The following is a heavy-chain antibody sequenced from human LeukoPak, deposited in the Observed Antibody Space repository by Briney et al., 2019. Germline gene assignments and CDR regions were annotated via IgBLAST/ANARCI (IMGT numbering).Heavy chain of an antibody. V-gene: IGHV3-23*01. D-gene: IGHD6-13*01. CDR2: ISGSGAGP. J-gene: IGHJ4*02. CDR1: GFTFSNYA. Sequence: GGSLRLSCAASGFTFSNYAMSWVRQAPGKGLEWVSGISGSGAGPYYGDSVQGRFTISRDNSKNTLYLQMDSPRAEDTAVYYCAKEKQRNFDYWGQGTLVTVSS. CDR3: AKEKQRNFDY.